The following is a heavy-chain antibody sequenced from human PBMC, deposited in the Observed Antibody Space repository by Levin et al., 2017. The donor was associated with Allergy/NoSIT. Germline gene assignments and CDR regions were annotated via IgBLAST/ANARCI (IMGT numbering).Heavy chain of an antibody. Sequence: GGSLRLSCAASGFSFSDYYMSWIRQAPGKGLEWVSYISHSTTTTYYADSVKGRFTISRDNAKNSVYLQMNSLRAEDTAVYYCARANWYYFDYWGQGTLVTVSS. CDR2: ISHSTTTT. V-gene: IGHV3-11*01. CDR1: GFSFSDYY. CDR3: ARANWYYFDY. J-gene: IGHJ4*02. D-gene: IGHD7-27*01.